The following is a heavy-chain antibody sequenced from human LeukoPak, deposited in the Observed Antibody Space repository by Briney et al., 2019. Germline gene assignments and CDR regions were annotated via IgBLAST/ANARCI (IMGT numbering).Heavy chain of an antibody. J-gene: IGHJ4*02. CDR1: GFTFIDAW. CDR2: IKSKTNGGTT. V-gene: IGHV3-15*01. D-gene: IGHD6-19*01. CDR3: TTEGLYDSAWYGRLDN. Sequence: PGGSLRLSCAASGFTFIDAWMTWVRQAPGKGLEWVGRIKSKTNGGTTDYAAPVKGRFTISRDDSKATLYLQMNSLKTEDTAVYYCTTEGLYDSAWYGRLDNWGQGTLVTVSS.